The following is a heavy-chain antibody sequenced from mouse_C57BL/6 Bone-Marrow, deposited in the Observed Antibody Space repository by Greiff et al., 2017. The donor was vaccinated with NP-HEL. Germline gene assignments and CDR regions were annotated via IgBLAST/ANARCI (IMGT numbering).Heavy chain of an antibody. CDR2: IDPENGDT. J-gene: IGHJ3*02. CDR1: GFNIKDDY. CDR3: TTRRIYYYAG. V-gene: IGHV14-4*01. Sequence: EVQLQQSGAELVRPGASVKLSCTASGFNIKDDYMHWVKQRPEQGLEWIGWIDPENGDTEYASKFQGKATITADTSSNTAYLQLSSLTSEDTAVYYCTTRRIYYYAGWGQGTLVTVSA. D-gene: IGHD1-1*01.